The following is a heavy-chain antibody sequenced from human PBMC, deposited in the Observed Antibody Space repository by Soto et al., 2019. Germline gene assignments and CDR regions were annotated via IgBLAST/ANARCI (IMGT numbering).Heavy chain of an antibody. CDR3: AKDPAVGYYGSGSYYNFGWFDT. CDR1: GFTFSSYG. Sequence: GGSLRLSCTASGFTFSSYGIHWVRQAPGKGLEWVAVISYDGNNEYYTDSVKGRFTISRDNSKNTLYLQMNSLRAEDTAVYYCAKDPAVGYYGSGSYYNFGWFDTWGQGTLVTVSS. CDR2: ISYDGNNE. V-gene: IGHV3-30*18. J-gene: IGHJ5*02. D-gene: IGHD3-10*01.